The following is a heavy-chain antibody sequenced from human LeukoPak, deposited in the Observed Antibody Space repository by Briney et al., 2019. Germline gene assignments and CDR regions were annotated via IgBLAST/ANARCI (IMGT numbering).Heavy chain of an antibody. CDR1: GFTFSSYA. CDR2: ISGSGGST. V-gene: IGHV3-23*01. D-gene: IGHD3-10*01. J-gene: IGHJ4*02. Sequence: GGSLRLSCATSGFTFSSYAMSWVRQAPGKGLEWVSAISGSGGSTYYADSVQGRFTISRDNPKNTLYLQMNSLRAEDTAVYFCAKRGVVIRVFLVGFHKEAYYFDSWGQGALVTVSS. CDR3: AKRGVVIRVFLVGFHKEAYYFDS.